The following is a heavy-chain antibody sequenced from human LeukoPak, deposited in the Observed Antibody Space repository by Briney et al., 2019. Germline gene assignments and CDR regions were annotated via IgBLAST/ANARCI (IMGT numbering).Heavy chain of an antibody. D-gene: IGHD5-18*01. V-gene: IGHV3-74*01. CDR2: INRGGSRT. J-gene: IGHJ4*02. CDR1: GFTFSNHW. CDR3: ARGGSDTAMAHDY. Sequence: GGSLRLPCAASGFTFSNHWMHWVRQAPGKGLMWVSRINRGGSRTDYADSVKGRFTISRDDAKNTLYLQLNSLRAEDTAVYFCARGGSDTAMAHDYWGQGTLVTVSS.